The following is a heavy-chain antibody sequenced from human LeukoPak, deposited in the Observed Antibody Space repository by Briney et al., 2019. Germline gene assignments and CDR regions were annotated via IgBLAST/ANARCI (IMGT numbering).Heavy chain of an antibody. CDR3: ARADSSGFFDY. V-gene: IGHV3-21*01. J-gene: IGHJ4*02. Sequence: GGSLRLSCAASGFTFSSYSMNWVRQAPGKGLEWVSSISSSSNYIYYADSVKGRFTISRDNAKNSLYLQMNSLRAEDTAVYYCARADSSGFFDYWGQGTLVTVSS. CDR1: GFTFSSYS. D-gene: IGHD3-22*01. CDR2: ISSSSNYI.